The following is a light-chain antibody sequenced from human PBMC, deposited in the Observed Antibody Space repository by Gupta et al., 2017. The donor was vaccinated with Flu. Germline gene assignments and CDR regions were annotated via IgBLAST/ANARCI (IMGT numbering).Light chain of an antibody. J-gene: IGKJ2*01. CDR1: QTVLYSSNNKNY. CDR2: WAS. Sequence: DIVMTQSPDSLAVSLGERATINCKSSQTVLYSSNNKNYLAWYQQKPGQPPKVLNYWASTRESGVPDRFRGSGSGTDFTLTISSLQAKDVTVYYCQQYYGTPPTNNFGQGTKLEIK. V-gene: IGKV4-1*01. CDR3: QQYYGTPPTNN.